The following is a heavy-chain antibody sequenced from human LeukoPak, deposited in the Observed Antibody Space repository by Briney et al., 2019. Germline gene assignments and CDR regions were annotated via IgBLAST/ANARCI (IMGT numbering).Heavy chain of an antibody. CDR1: GFTFSSYW. Sequence: GGSLRLSCAAPGFTFSSYWMYWARQVPGKGLVWVSHTNSDGSNTIYADSVKGRFTISRDNAKNTLYLQMNSLRAEDTAVYYCVRGLSGPANWGQGTLVTVSS. CDR2: TNSDGSNT. D-gene: IGHD7-27*01. V-gene: IGHV3-74*01. CDR3: VRGLSGPAN. J-gene: IGHJ4*02.